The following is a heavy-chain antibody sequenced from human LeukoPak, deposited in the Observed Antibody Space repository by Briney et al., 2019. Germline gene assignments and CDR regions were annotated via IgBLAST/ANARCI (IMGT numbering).Heavy chain of an antibody. CDR3: ARNGMAVAPTPWD. CDR2: ISYDGSNK. CDR1: GFTFSSYG. D-gene: IGHD6-19*01. J-gene: IGHJ4*02. Sequence: GGSLRLSCAASGFTFSSYGMHWVRQAPGKGLEWVAVISYDGSNKYYADSVKGRFTISRDNSKNTLYLQMNSLRAEDTAVYYCARNGMAVAPTPWDWGQGTLVTVSS. V-gene: IGHV3-30*03.